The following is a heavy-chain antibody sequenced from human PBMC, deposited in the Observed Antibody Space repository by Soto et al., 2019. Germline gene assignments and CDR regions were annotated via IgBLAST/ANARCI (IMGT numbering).Heavy chain of an antibody. J-gene: IGHJ4*02. V-gene: IGHV3-64*01. CDR3: AKGDHYDILTGSDY. CDR2: ISSNGGST. Sequence: PGGSLRLSCAASGFTFSSYAMHWVRQAPGKGLEYVSAISSNGGSTYYANSVKGRFTISRDNSKNTLYLQMNSLRAEDTAVYYCAKGDHYDILTGSDYWGQGTLVTVSS. CDR1: GFTFSSYA. D-gene: IGHD3-9*01.